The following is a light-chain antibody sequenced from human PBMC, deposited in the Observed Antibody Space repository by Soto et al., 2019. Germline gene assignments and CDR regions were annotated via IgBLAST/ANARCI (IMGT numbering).Light chain of an antibody. CDR3: HHGHNSHLT. CDR2: SAS. CDR1: PSISTE. V-gene: IGKV3-15*01. J-gene: IGKJ2*01. Sequence: EIVTTQSPATLSVSPGERATLSCRASPSISTELDWYQQTPGQPPRLLIYSASTRATGVPARFTGSGSGSEFTLTVSGLQSEDFAVYYCHHGHNSHLTFGHGPWLEI.